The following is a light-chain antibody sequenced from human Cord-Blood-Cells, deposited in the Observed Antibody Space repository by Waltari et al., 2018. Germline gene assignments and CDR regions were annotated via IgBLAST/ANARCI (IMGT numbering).Light chain of an antibody. CDR2: AAS. Sequence: DIQMTQSPSSLSASVGDRVTITCRASQSISSYLNWYQQKPGKAPKLLIYAASSLQSGVPSRFSGSGSGGDVTITISSLQPEDFATYYCQQSYSTPYTFGQGTKLEIK. V-gene: IGKV1-39*01. CDR3: QQSYSTPYT. CDR1: QSISSY. J-gene: IGKJ2*01.